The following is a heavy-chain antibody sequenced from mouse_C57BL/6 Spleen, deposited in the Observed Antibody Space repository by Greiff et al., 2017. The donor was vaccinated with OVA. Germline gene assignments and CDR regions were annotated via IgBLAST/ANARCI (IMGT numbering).Heavy chain of an antibody. CDR2: IDPETGGT. D-gene: IGHD2-5*01. V-gene: IGHV1-15*01. CDR3: TRPSNYGWFAY. Sequence: QVQLQQSGAELVRPGASVTLSCKASGYTFTDYEMHWVKQTPVHGLEWIGAIDPETGGTAYNQKFKGKAILTADKSSSTAYMELRSLTSEDSAVYYCTRPSNYGWFAYWGQGTLGTVSA. J-gene: IGHJ3*01. CDR1: GYTFTDYE.